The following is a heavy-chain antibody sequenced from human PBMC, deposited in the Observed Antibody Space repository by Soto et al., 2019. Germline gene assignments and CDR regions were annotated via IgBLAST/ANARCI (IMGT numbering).Heavy chain of an antibody. J-gene: IGHJ4*02. CDR1: GFTFSNYA. D-gene: IGHD2-21*01. V-gene: IGHV3-23*01. CDR3: AKYADCVGDCYLHYFDY. CDR2: ISGSGNST. Sequence: EVQVLESGGGLVQPGGSLRLSCAASGFTFSNYAMRWVRQATGKGLEWVSSISGSGNSTYNADSVKGRLTISRDNSKNTLHLQMNSLRAEDTAVYYCAKYADCVGDCYLHYFDYWGQGALVTVSS.